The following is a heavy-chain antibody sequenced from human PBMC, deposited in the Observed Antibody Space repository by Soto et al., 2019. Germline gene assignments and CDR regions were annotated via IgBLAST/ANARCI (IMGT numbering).Heavy chain of an antibody. J-gene: IGHJ4*02. V-gene: IGHV3-9*01. CDR2: ISWNSGSI. D-gene: IGHD3-3*01. CDR3: AKAPTDFWRHYFDY. Sequence: GGSLRLSCAASGFTFDDYAMHWVRQAPGKGLEWVSGISWNSGSIGYADSVKGRFTISRDNAKNSLYLQMNSLRAEDTALYYCAKAPTDFWRHYFDYWGQGTLVTVSS. CDR1: GFTFDDYA.